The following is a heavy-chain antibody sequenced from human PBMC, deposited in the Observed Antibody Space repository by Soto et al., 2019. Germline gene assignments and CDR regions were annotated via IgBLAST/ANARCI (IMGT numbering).Heavy chain of an antibody. CDR3: ARGNPRTDY. Sequence: GGSLRLSCAASGFTFSSYAMHWVRQAPGKGLEWVAVISYDGSNKYYADSVKGRFTISRDNSKNTLYLQMNSLRAEDTAVYYCARGNPRTDYWGQGTLVTVSS. CDR1: GFTFSSYA. D-gene: IGHD2-2*01. V-gene: IGHV3-30-3*01. J-gene: IGHJ4*02. CDR2: ISYDGSNK.